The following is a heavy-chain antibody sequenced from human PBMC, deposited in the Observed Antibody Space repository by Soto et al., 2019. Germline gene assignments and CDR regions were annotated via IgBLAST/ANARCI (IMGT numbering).Heavy chain of an antibody. D-gene: IGHD7-27*01. CDR2: IYYSGST. V-gene: IGHV4-39*07. CDR3: ARDGTGDRGFFDY. J-gene: IGHJ4*02. CDR1: GGSISSSSYY. Sequence: SETLSLTCTVSGGSISSSSYYWGWIRQPPGKGREWIGGIYYSGSTYYNPSLKSRVTISVDTSKNQFSLKLSSVTAADTAVYYCARDGTGDRGFFDYWGQGPRVTVSS.